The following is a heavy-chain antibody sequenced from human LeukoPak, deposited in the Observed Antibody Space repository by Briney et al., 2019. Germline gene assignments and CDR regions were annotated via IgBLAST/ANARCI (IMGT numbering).Heavy chain of an antibody. D-gene: IGHD6-19*01. V-gene: IGHV3-30*01. Sequence: GRSLRLSCAASGFTFSSYAMHWVRQAPGKGLEWVTVRSYDGSNKYYADSVKGRFTISRDNSKNTLYLQMNSPRPEDTAVYYCARDSVRAVAGHFDYWGQGTLVTVSS. CDR2: RSYDGSNK. CDR1: GFTFSSYA. J-gene: IGHJ4*02. CDR3: ARDSVRAVAGHFDY.